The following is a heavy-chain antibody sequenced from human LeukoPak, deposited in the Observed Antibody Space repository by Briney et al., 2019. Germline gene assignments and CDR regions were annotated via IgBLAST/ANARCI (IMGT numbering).Heavy chain of an antibody. D-gene: IGHD3-16*01. J-gene: IGHJ4*02. CDR2: IKEDGSEK. CDR3: VRDGHQGMLTWC. V-gene: IGHV3-7*05. Sequence: GGSLRLSCAASGFTFSNYWMSWVRQAPGKGLEYVANIKEDGSEKYYVDSVKGRFTISRDNSKNSLYLQMNSLRGEDTAVYYCVRDGHQGMLTWCWGQGTLVTVSS. CDR1: GFTFSNYW.